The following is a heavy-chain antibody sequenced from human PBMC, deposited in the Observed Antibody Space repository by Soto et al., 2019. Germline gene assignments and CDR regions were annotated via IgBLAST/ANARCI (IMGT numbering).Heavy chain of an antibody. V-gene: IGHV3-23*01. CDR2: IHGGGGAT. Sequence: EVQLLESGGGLVQPGGSLRLSCAASGFTFSAYAMGWVRQAPGKGLEWVSTIHGGGGATHYADSVEGRFTISRDDSKNTLYAQMNSLRAEETAVYEGHPLEYWYLDFWGRGTRVTVSS. CDR1: GFTFSAYA. D-gene: IGHD1-1*01. J-gene: IGHJ2*01. CDR3: HPLEYWYLDF.